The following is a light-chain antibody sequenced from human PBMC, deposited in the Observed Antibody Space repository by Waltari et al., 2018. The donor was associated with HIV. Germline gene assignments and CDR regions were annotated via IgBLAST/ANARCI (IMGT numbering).Light chain of an antibody. Sequence: EIVMTQSPATLSVSPGESATLSCRASQSVGTKLAWYQQKPGQAPRLLIYGASIRATDIPARFSGSGSGTDFTLTISSLQSEDFAVYYCQQYNNWPPWTFGQGTKVEIK. CDR1: QSVGTK. CDR2: GAS. CDR3: QQYNNWPPWT. J-gene: IGKJ1*01. V-gene: IGKV3-15*01.